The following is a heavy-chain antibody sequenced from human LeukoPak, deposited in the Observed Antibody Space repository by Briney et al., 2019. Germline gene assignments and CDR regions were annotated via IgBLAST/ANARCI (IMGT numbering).Heavy chain of an antibody. Sequence: GGSLRLSCAASGFTFNRNAISWVRQAPGKGLEWVSTIGGSGDKTFYADSVKGRFTISRDNSKNMVHLQMNSLTGEDTDLYYCVRRGDASSGWGDHDFWGQRALVTVSS. J-gene: IGHJ4*02. CDR3: VRRGDASSGWGDHDF. CDR2: IGGSGDKT. V-gene: IGHV3-23*01. CDR1: GFTFNRNA. D-gene: IGHD6-19*01.